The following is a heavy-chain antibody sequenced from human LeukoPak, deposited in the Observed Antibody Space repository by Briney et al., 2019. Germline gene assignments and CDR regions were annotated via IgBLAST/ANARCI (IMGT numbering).Heavy chain of an antibody. J-gene: IGHJ4*02. CDR3: ARDPPSSSSPDY. V-gene: IGHV1-2*02. CDR1: GYSFSNYD. Sequence: ASVKVSCKASGYSFSNYDINWVRQAPGQGLEWMGWINPNSGGTNYAQKFQGRVTMTRDTSISTAYMELSRLRSDDTAVYYCARDPPSSSSPDYWGQGTLVTVSS. D-gene: IGHD6-6*01. CDR2: INPNSGGT.